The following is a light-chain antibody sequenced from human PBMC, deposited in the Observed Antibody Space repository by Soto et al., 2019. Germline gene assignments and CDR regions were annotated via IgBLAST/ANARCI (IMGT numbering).Light chain of an antibody. CDR1: NSDIGAYDY. CDR3: LSHTTRRISV. Sequence: QSVLTQPASVSGSPGQSITISCSGTNSDIGAYDYVSWYQQHPGKPPKLIIYNVNNRPSGVSFRFSGSKSANTASLTISGLQTEDEADYYCLSHTTRRISVFGPGTKLTVL. V-gene: IGLV2-14*03. CDR2: NVN. J-gene: IGLJ1*01.